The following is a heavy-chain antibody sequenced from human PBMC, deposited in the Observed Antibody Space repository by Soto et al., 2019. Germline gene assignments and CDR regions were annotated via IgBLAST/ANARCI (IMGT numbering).Heavy chain of an antibody. CDR1: EGTFNSYA. J-gene: IGHJ4*02. Sequence: QAQVVQSGAEVRTPGSSVKLSCKASEGTFNSYAIAWVRQAPGQGLEWMGGIIPYYNTLNYAQKFQDRATIAADDSTNTVHMELTTLRSAATAVYSCASGASRWYPYFFDSWGQGTLVTVSS. CDR2: IIPYYNTL. CDR3: ASGASRWYPYFFDS. V-gene: IGHV1-69*01. D-gene: IGHD6-13*01.